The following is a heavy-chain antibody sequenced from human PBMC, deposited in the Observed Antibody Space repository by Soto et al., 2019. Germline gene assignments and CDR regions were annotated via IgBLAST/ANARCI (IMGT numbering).Heavy chain of an antibody. CDR3: ARDRYDDSTGDYDS. V-gene: IGHV4-39*07. CDR2: VYYSGGA. Sequence: SETLSLTCAVSGVSIHNSHSFWGWIRQPPGKGLEFIANVYYSGGAHYNPSCKSRVTISVDTATNQVSLRLSSVTAADTAVYYCARDRYDDSTGDYDSWGHGALVTVSS. D-gene: IGHD3-22*01. J-gene: IGHJ5*01. CDR1: GVSIHNSHSF.